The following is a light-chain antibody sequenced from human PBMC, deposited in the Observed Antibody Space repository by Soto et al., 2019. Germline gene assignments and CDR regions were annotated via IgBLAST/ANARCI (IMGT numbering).Light chain of an antibody. CDR3: QQSFRTLQIT. Sequence: DIQMTQSPSFLSASVGDRVTISCRASQSINTYLNWYQHKTGKAPKLLIYGTSDLQSGVPSRFSVCGSGTDFTLTISSLQPEDFSTDDCQQSFRTLQITFCQGKRLESK. V-gene: IGKV1-39*01. J-gene: IGKJ5*01. CDR1: QSINTY. CDR2: GTS.